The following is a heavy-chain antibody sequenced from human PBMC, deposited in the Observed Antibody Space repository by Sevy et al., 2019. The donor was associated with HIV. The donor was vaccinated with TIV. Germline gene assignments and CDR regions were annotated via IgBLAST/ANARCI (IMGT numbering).Heavy chain of an antibody. J-gene: IGHJ4*02. Sequence: GGSLRLSCAASGFTFSSYGMHWVRQAPGKGLEWVAVISYDGSNKYYADSVKGRFTISRDNSKNTLYLQMNSLRADDTAVYYCAKDYHSSGDYWGQGTLVTVSS. CDR1: GFTFSSYG. CDR2: ISYDGSNK. V-gene: IGHV3-30*18. D-gene: IGHD6-19*01. CDR3: AKDYHSSGDY.